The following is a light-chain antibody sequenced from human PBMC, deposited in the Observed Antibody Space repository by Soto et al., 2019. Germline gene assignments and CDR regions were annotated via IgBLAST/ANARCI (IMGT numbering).Light chain of an antibody. CDR2: GAF. CDR3: QQYGGSPYT. J-gene: IGKJ2*01. V-gene: IGKV3-20*01. Sequence: EIVLTQSPGTLSLSPGETATLSCRASQSVASNYLAWYQQTPGRAPRLLIYGAFNRATGIADRFSGSGSGTDFTLTISRLEPEDFAVYYCQQYGGSPYTFGQGTKLETK. CDR1: QSVASNY.